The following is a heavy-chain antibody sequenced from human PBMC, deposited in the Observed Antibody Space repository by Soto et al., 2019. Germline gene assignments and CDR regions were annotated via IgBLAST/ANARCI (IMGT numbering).Heavy chain of an antibody. CDR1: GSSFTNYW. V-gene: IGHV5-51*01. CDR2: IYPGDSDT. CDR3: ARQGNSSHYYYYFGMDV. J-gene: IGHJ6*02. Sequence: PGESLKISCKGSGSSFTNYWIGWVRQLPGKGLEWMGSIYPGDSDTRYSPSFQGQVTISADKSITTAYLQWSSLKASDTATYYCARQGNSSHYYYYFGMDVWGQGTTVTVSS. D-gene: IGHD4-4*01.